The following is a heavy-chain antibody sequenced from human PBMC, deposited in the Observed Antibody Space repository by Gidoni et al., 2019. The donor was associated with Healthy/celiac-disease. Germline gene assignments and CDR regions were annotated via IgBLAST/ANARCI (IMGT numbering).Heavy chain of an antibody. Sequence: QVQLQESGPGLGKPSQTLSLTCTVSGGSISSGDYYWSWIRQPPGKGLELIGYIYYSWSTYYNPSLKSRVTISVDTSKNQFSLKRSSVTAADTAVYYCARAHGSGSTDYWGQGTLVTVSS. CDR1: GGSISSGDYY. J-gene: IGHJ4*02. V-gene: IGHV4-30-4*01. CDR2: IYYSWST. CDR3: ARAHGSGSTDY. D-gene: IGHD3-10*01.